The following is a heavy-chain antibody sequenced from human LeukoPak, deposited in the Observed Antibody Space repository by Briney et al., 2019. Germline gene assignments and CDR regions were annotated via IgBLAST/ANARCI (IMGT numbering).Heavy chain of an antibody. V-gene: IGHV4-4*02. D-gene: IGHD3-10*01. CDR2: IYHSGGT. J-gene: IGHJ6*03. CDR3: AREHMVRGVINYMDV. CDR1: GGSISSSNW. Sequence: SETLSLTCAVSGGSISSSNWWSWVRQPPGKGLEWIGEIYHSGGTNYNPSLKSRVTISVDKSKNQFSLKLSSVTAADTAVYYCAREHMVRGVINYMDVWGKGTTVTVSS.